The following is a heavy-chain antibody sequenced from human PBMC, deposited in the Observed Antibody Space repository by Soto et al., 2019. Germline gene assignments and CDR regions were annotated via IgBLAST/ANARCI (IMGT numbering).Heavy chain of an antibody. CDR2: VTYSGGP. D-gene: IGHD2-2*01. J-gene: IGHJ3*01. V-gene: IGHV4-59*01. CDR1: GRSISTYY. Sequence: SETLSLTCTACGRSISTYYWCWIRQPPGKGLEWIGYVTYSGGPTYNPSLKSRVTISVDTSRKFSLNLTSVTAADTAVYYCARYAGYQVTGPYDHWGQGTIVTV. CDR3: ARYAGYQVTGPYDH.